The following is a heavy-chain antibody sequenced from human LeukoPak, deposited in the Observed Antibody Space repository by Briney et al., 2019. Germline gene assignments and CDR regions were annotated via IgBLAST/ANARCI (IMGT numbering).Heavy chain of an antibody. D-gene: IGHD3-3*01. V-gene: IGHV1-69*01. CDR1: GGTFGSYA. CDR2: IIPIFGTA. Sequence: ASVKVSCKASGGTFGSYAISWVRQAPGQGLEWMGGIIPIFGTANYAQKFQGRVTITADESTSTAYMELSSLRSEDTAVYYCARTYYDFWSGYWNNWFDPWGQGTLVTVSS. CDR3: ARTYYDFWSGYWNNWFDP. J-gene: IGHJ5*02.